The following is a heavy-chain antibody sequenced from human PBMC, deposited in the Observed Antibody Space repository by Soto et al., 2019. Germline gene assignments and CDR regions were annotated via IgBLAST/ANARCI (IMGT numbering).Heavy chain of an antibody. CDR1: GFTFSSYA. CDR3: AKTPWFGEFSYLDY. D-gene: IGHD3-10*01. Sequence: GGSLRLSCAASGFTFSSYAMSWVRQAPGKGLEWVSAISGSGGSTYYADSVKGRFTISRDNSKNTLYLQMNSLRAEDTVVYYCAKTPWFGEFSYLDYWGQGTLVTVSS. V-gene: IGHV3-23*01. J-gene: IGHJ4*02. CDR2: ISGSGGST.